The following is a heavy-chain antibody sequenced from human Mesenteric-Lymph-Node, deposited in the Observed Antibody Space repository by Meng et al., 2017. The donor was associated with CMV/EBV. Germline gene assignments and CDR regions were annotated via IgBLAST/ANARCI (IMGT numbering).Heavy chain of an antibody. CDR2: INPDSGGT. V-gene: IGHV1-2*06. CDR1: YY. J-gene: IGHJ6*02. CDR3: ARVGVVRTGSSTRSVPSYGMDV. Sequence: YYMHWVRQAPGQGLEWMGRINPDSGGTNYAQKFQGRVTMTRDTSISTAYMELSRLRSDDTAVYYCARVGVVRTGSSTRSVPSYGMDVWGQGTTVTVSS. D-gene: IGHD2-2*01.